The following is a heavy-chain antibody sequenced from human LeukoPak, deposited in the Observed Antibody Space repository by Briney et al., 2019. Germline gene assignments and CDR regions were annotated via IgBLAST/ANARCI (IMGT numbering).Heavy chain of an antibody. Sequence: ASVKVSCKASGYTFTSYYMHWVRQAPGQGLEWMGIINPSGGSTSYAQKFQGRVTITADKSTSTAYMELSSLRSEDTAVYYCATETRYCSGGSCFYPYYYYMDVWGKGTTVTVSS. CDR1: GYTFTSYY. J-gene: IGHJ6*03. V-gene: IGHV1-46*01. CDR3: ATETRYCSGGSCFYPYYYYMDV. D-gene: IGHD2-15*01. CDR2: INPSGGST.